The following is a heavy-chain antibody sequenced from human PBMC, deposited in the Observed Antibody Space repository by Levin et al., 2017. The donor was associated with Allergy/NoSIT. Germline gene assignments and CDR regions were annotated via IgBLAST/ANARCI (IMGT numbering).Heavy chain of an antibody. V-gene: IGHV4-59*01. CDR1: GGSFSTYY. CDR3: ARSLRINFDS. CDR2: FYYTGAT. D-gene: IGHD4-17*01. J-gene: IGHJ4*02. Sequence: GSLRLSCTVSGGSFSTYYWSWIRQSPGKGLEWIGYFYYTGATPYYPSLASRVPISGDTSKNPISLTPAAVAAADTAVYYCARSLRINFDSWGRGTLVTVSS.